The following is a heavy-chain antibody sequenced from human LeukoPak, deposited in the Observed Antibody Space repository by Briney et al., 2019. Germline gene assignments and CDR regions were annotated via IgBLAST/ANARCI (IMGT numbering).Heavy chain of an antibody. CDR2: ITSSGRTP. CDR3: AKDRPNFYESTGSYYKMKGDF. J-gene: IGHJ1*01. Sequence: GGSLRLSCEASGFTFNTHAMSWVPQGPGKGLGWVASITSSGRTPYYVDSVKGRFTISRDNSKNTLYLQMNNLRGEDTAVYYCAKDRPNFYESTGSYYKMKGDFWGQGSLVTVSS. D-gene: IGHD3-10*01. V-gene: IGHV3-23*01. CDR1: GFTFNTHA.